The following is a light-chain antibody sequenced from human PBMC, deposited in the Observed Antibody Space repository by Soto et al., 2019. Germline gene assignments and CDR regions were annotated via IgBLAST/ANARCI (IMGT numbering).Light chain of an antibody. J-gene: IGKJ1*01. Sequence: AIQMTQSPSSLSASVGDRVTITCRASQGIRNDLGWYQQKPGQAPKLLIFASSSLQSEVTSRFSGSGSGTDVTLTISSLQPEDFATYYCLQDDNYPWTFGQGTKVEIK. CDR1: QGIRND. CDR3: LQDDNYPWT. V-gene: IGKV1-6*01. CDR2: ASS.